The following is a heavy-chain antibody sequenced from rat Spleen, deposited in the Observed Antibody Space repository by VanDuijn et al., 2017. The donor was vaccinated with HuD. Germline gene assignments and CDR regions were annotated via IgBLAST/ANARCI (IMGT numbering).Heavy chain of an antibody. Sequence: EVQLVESGGGLVQPGRSLKLSCAASGFTFSNYGMHWIRQAPTKGLEWVASISPSGGSTYYRASVKGRFTISRDNAKSTLYLQMDSLRSEDTATYYCATDEVYYYDGYYHLPNWFAYWGQGTLVTVSS. CDR2: ISPSGGST. J-gene: IGHJ3*01. V-gene: IGHV5-19*01. CDR1: GFTFSNYG. D-gene: IGHD1-12*03. CDR3: ATDEVYYYDGYYHLPNWFAY.